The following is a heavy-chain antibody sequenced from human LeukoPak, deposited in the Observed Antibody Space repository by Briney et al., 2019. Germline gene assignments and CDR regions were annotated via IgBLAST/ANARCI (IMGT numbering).Heavy chain of an antibody. CDR3: ARAPGTMVRGVIDY. D-gene: IGHD3-10*01. J-gene: IGHJ4*02. Sequence: GASVKVSCKASGYTFTSYGISWVRQAPGQGLEWMGWINPNSGGTNYAQKFQGRVTMTRDTSISTAYMELSRLRSDDTAVYYCARAPGTMVRGVIDYWGQGTLVTVSS. CDR1: GYTFTSYG. CDR2: INPNSGGT. V-gene: IGHV1-2*02.